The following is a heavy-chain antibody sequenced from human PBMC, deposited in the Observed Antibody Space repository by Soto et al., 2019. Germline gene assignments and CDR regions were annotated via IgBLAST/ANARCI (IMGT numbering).Heavy chain of an antibody. CDR1: GYTFTSYG. CDR3: ARASRLRENSASY. V-gene: IGHV1-18*01. Sequence: QVQLVQSGAEVKKPGASVKVSCKASGYTFTSYGISWVRQAPGQGLEWMGWISAYNGNTNYAQKLQGRVTMTTDTSTSTVYMELMSLRSDDTAGYYCARASRLRENSASYWGQGPLVTVSS. CDR2: ISAYNGNT. D-gene: IGHD4-17*01. J-gene: IGHJ4*02.